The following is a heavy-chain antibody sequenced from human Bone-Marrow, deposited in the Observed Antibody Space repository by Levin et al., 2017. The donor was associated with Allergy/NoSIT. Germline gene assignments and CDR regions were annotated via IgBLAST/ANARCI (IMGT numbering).Heavy chain of an antibody. CDR2: ISSSSSYI. D-gene: IGHD6-19*01. CDR3: ARYNLYSSGWPYYYYYGMDV. V-gene: IGHV3-21*01. Sequence: PGGSLRLSCAASGFTFSSYSMNWVRQAPGKGLEWVSSISSSSSYIYYADSVKGRFTISRDNAKNSLYLQMNSLRAEDTAVYYCARYNLYSSGWPYYYYYGMDVWGQGTTVTVSS. J-gene: IGHJ6*02. CDR1: GFTFSSYS.